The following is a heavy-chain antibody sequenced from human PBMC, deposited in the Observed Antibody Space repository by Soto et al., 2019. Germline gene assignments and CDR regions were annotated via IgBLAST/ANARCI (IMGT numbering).Heavy chain of an antibody. CDR3: ARSYSSGYYYYGMDV. V-gene: IGHV5-51*01. Sequence: GESLKISCKGSGYSFTSYWIGWVRQMPGKGLEWMGIIYPGDSDTKYSPSFQGQVTISADKSISTAYLQWSSLKASDTAMYYCARSYSSGYYYYGMDVWGQGTTVTV. CDR1: GYSFTSYW. CDR2: IYPGDSDT. J-gene: IGHJ6*02. D-gene: IGHD6-6*01.